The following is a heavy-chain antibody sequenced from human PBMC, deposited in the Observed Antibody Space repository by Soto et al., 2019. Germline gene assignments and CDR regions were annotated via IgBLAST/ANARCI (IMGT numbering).Heavy chain of an antibody. CDR2: ISRTGGTS. Sequence: GRSLRLSWAASGCTVSSYAMGLARQAPGNGLAWISDISRTGGTSNYADSVQGRFTISRDNVKNFLYLQMDSLRAEDTATYYCAGYIDYQLGVGGMDVWGQGTTVT. CDR1: GCTVSSYA. V-gene: IGHV3-23*01. CDR3: AGYIDYQLGVGGMDV. J-gene: IGHJ6*02. D-gene: IGHD1-1*01.